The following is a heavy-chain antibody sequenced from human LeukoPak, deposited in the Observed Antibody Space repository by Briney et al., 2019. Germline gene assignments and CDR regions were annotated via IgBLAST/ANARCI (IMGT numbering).Heavy chain of an antibody. V-gene: IGHV4-61*02. D-gene: IGHD4-11*01. CDR1: GGSISSGSYY. CDR2: IYTSGST. Sequence: SQTLSLTCTVSGGSISSGSYYWSWIRQPAGKGLQWIGRIYTSGSTNYNPSLKSRVTISVDTSKNQFSLKLSSVTAADTAVYYCARDSNYGWYLDLWGRGTLVTVSS. CDR3: ARDSNYGWYLDL. J-gene: IGHJ2*01.